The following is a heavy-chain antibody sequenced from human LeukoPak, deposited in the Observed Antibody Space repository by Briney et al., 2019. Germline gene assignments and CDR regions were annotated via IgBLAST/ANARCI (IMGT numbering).Heavy chain of an antibody. CDR1: GGSISSYY. CDR2: IYTSGST. J-gene: IGHJ3*02. Sequence: SETLSLTCTVSGGSISSYYWSWIRQPAGKGLEWIGRIYTSGSTNYNPSLKSRVTMSVDTSKNQFSLKLSSVTAADPAVYYCARGENYYDSSGFYYVNALDIWGRGTMVTVS. D-gene: IGHD3-22*01. V-gene: IGHV4-4*07. CDR3: ARGENYYDSSGFYYVNALDI.